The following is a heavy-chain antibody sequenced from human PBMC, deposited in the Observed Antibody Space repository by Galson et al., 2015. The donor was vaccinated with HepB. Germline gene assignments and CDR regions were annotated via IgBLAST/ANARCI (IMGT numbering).Heavy chain of an antibody. CDR2: IIPIFGTS. Sequence: SVKVSCKASGGTFSSYAISWVRQAPGQGLEWMGGIIPIFGTSNYAQKFQGRVTITADESTSTAYVEVSRLRSEDTAVYYCARVYSGRIKRQYCSNTGCYDYYYYMDVWGKGTTVTVSS. V-gene: IGHV1-69*13. J-gene: IGHJ6*03. CDR3: ARVYSGRIKRQYCSNTGCYDYYYYMDV. D-gene: IGHD2-2*01. CDR1: GGTFSSYA.